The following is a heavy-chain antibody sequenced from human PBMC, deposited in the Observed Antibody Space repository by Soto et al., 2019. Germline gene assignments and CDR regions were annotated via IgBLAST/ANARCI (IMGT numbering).Heavy chain of an antibody. CDR3: ARGLGSRVVVTRFDP. CDR1: GGSFSGYY. V-gene: IGHV4-34*01. CDR2: INHSGST. J-gene: IGHJ5*02. Sequence: SETLSLTCAVYGGSFSGYYWSWIRQSPGKELEWIGEINHSGSTNYNPSLKSRVTISVDTSKNQFSLKLSSVTAADTAVYYCARGLGSRVVVTRFDPWGQEILVTVSS. D-gene: IGHD3-22*01.